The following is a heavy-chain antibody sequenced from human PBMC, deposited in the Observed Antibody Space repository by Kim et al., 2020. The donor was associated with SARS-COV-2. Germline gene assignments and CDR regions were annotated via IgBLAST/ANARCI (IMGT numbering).Heavy chain of an antibody. CDR3: AEQIVVISSAGFDI. Sequence: SETLSLTCGVYGGSFSGYYWSWVRQSPGKGLEWIGDVVPDGGTNYNPSLKSRVTISLDTSKNEFSLNLASVTAADTALYYCAEQIVVISSAGFDIWGPGT. CDR2: VVPDGGT. CDR1: GGSFSGYY. D-gene: IGHD2-21*01. V-gene: IGHV4-34*12. J-gene: IGHJ3*02.